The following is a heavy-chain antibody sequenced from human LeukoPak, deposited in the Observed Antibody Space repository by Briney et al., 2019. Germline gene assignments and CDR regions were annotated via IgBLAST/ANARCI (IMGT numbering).Heavy chain of an antibody. V-gene: IGHV3-74*01. CDR2: ISNGGSGT. CDR3: ARGFISSPNNFDY. D-gene: IGHD6-6*01. CDR1: GFTFSSYW. Sequence: GGSLRLSCAASGFTFSSYWMHWVRQAPGKGLVWVSRISNGGSGTTYADSVKGRFTISRDNAKNTLYLQMNSLRAEDTAVYYCARGFISSPNNFDYWGQGTLVTVSS. J-gene: IGHJ4*02.